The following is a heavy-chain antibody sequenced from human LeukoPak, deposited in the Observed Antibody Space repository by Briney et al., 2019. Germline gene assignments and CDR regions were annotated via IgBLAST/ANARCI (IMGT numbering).Heavy chain of an antibody. CDR3: ARQRRVRGAKEVYYYYYYYMDV. CDR2: TNHSGST. Sequence: SETLSLTCAVYGGSFSGYCWSWIRQPPGKGLEWIGETNHSGSTNYNPSLKSRVTISVDTSKNQFSLKLSSVTAADTAVYYCARQRRVRGAKEVYYYYYYYMDVWGKGTTVTISS. D-gene: IGHD3-10*01. J-gene: IGHJ6*03. CDR1: GGSFSGYC. V-gene: IGHV4-34*01.